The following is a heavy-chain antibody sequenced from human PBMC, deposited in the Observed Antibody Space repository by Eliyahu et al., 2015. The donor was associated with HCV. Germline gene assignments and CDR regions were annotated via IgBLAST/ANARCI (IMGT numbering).Heavy chain of an antibody. CDR3: AKVGVTTKHYLDY. Sequence: QIYLQESGPGLVKPSETLSLSCTVSGDSISIYSWSWVRQPPGKGLEWIGYVYYTGTTNYHPSLKSRVTMSVDTSTNQFSLKVNSVTAADTAVYYCAKVGVTTKHYLDYWGRGTLVTVSS. J-gene: IGHJ4*02. CDR2: VYYTGTT. V-gene: IGHV4-59*01. D-gene: IGHD4-17*01. CDR1: GDSISIYS.